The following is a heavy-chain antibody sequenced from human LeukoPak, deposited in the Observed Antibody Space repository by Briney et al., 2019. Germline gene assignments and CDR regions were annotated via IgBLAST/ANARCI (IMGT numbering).Heavy chain of an antibody. Sequence: PGRSLRLSCATSGFTFSNYGMHWVRQAPGKGLDWVAVISYDGSNKYYADSVKGRFTISRDNSKNTLYLQMNSLRAEDTAVYYCAKDHLAYCGGDCYHYYYGMDVWGQGTTVTVSS. J-gene: IGHJ6*02. CDR2: ISYDGSNK. D-gene: IGHD2-21*02. CDR3: AKDHLAYCGGDCYHYYYGMDV. V-gene: IGHV3-30*18. CDR1: GFTFSNYG.